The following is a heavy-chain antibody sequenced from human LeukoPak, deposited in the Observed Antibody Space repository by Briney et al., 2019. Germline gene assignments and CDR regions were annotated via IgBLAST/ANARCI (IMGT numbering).Heavy chain of an antibody. D-gene: IGHD3-3*01. CDR3: GKDGYDFWRGYQIDH. J-gene: IGHJ4*02. CDR2: ISGSDGST. CDR1: GFSFSNYV. Sequence: PGGSLRVSCAPSGFSFSNYVMTGVRQAPGKGLEWVSAISGSDGSTYYSDSVTGRFTISRDNSKNTLYLQMTSLRTDDTAVYYCGKDGYDFWRGYQIDHWGQGTLVTVSS. V-gene: IGHV3-23*01.